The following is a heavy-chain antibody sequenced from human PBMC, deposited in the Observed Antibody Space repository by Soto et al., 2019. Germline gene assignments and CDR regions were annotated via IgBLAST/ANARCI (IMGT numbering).Heavy chain of an antibody. CDR2: INPSGGST. Sequence: ASVKVSCKASGYTFTSYYMHWVRQAPGQGLEWMGIINPSGGSTSYAQKFQGRVTMTRDTSTSTVYMELSSLRSEDTAVYYCAREGGIVVVPAAIASYYYYGMDVWGQGTTVTVPS. CDR3: AREGGIVVVPAAIASYYYYGMDV. V-gene: IGHV1-46*01. J-gene: IGHJ6*02. D-gene: IGHD2-2*02. CDR1: GYTFTSYY.